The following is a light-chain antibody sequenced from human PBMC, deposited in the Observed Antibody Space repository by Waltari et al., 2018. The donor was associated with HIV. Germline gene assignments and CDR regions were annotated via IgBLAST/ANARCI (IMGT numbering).Light chain of an antibody. Sequence: EIMLTQSPATLSLSPGKRATLSCSASQSVATYLGRSQPKPCQAPRRLIYDASNRATGVQARFGGSGSGTDFTLTISRLEPEDFGVYYCQQRSFPITFGQGTRLEI. CDR1: QSVATY. CDR2: DAS. V-gene: IGKV3-11*01. CDR3: QQRSFPIT. J-gene: IGKJ5*01.